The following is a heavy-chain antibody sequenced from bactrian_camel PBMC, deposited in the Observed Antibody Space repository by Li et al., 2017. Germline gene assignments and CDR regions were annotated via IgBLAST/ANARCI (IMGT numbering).Heavy chain of an antibody. J-gene: IGHJ4*01. Sequence: HVQLVESGGGSVQAGGSLRLSCAASEFTVSDYWVTWVRQAPGKGLEWVSRTGGGYAGSVKGRFTISRDNANNILYLQMNSLKPEDTVMYYCTKDRSYGTRNWVQSTRGQGTQVTVS. CDR1: EFTVSDYW. CDR3: TKDRSYGTRNWVQST. D-gene: IGHD3*01. CDR2: RTGGG. V-gene: IGHV3S1*01.